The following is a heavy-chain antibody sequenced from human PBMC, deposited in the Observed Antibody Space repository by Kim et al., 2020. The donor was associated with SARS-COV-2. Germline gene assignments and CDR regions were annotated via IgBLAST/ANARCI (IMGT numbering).Heavy chain of an antibody. CDR1: GYSFTSYW. CDR2: IYPGDSDT. V-gene: IGHV5-51*01. D-gene: IGHD2-2*01. J-gene: IGHJ6*02. CDR3: ARLGANCSSTSCYAYYGMDV. Sequence: GESLKISCKGSGYSFTSYWIGWVRQMPGKGLEWMGIIYPGDSDTRYSPSFQGQVTISADKSISTAYLQWSSLKASDTAMYYCARLGANCSSTSCYAYYGMDVWGQGTTVTVSS.